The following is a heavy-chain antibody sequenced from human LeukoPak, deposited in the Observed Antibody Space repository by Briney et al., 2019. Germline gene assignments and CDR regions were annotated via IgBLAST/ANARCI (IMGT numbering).Heavy chain of an antibody. CDR2: INHSGST. Sequence: SETLSLTCTVSGYSISSGYYWGWIRQPPGKGLEWIGEINHSGSTNYNPSLKSRVTISVDTSKNQFSLKLSSVTAADTAVYYCARGRVAGTSYYFDYWGQGTLVTVSS. V-gene: IGHV4-38-2*02. CDR3: ARGRVAGTSYYFDY. J-gene: IGHJ4*02. D-gene: IGHD6-19*01. CDR1: GYSISSGYY.